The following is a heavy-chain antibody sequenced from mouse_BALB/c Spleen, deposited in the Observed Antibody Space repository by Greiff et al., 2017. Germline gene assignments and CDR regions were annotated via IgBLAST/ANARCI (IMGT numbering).Heavy chain of an antibody. CDR3: ARSRLTGPWFAY. J-gene: IGHJ3*01. V-gene: IGHV3-2*02. CDR1: GYSITSDYA. Sequence: VQLQQSGPGLVKPSQSLSLTCTVTGYSITSDYAWNWIRQFPGNKLEWMGYISYSGSTSYNPSLKSRISITRDTSKNQFFLQLNSVTTEDTATYYCARSRLTGPWFAYWGQGTLVTVSA. CDR2: ISYSGST. D-gene: IGHD4-1*01.